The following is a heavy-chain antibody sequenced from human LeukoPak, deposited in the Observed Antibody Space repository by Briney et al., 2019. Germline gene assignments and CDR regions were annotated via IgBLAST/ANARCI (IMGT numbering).Heavy chain of an antibody. J-gene: IGHJ4*02. D-gene: IGHD2-2*01. CDR1: GITFSHYS. Sequence: GGSLRLSCVASGITFSHYSMNWVRQAPGKGLEWVSYISSFSGTINYADSVKGRFTISRDNAKNSLYLQMNSLRAEDTAVYYCARVMGRYCSSTSCYVDYWGQGTLVTVSS. CDR3: ARVMGRYCSSTSCYVDY. V-gene: IGHV3-48*01. CDR2: ISSFSGTI.